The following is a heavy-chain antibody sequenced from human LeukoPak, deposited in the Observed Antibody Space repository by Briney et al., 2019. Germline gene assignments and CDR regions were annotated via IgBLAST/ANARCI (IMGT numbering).Heavy chain of an antibody. CDR3: VREWSGN. Sequence: LGGSLRLSCTASAFTFSSYGMHWVRQAPGKGLEWVAFIRYDGNNKYYADSVKGRFTISRDNSKNTLYLQMNSLRAEDTAVYYCVREWSGNWGQGTLVTVSS. CDR2: IRYDGNNK. D-gene: IGHD3-10*02. J-gene: IGHJ4*02. V-gene: IGHV3-30*02. CDR1: AFTFSSYG.